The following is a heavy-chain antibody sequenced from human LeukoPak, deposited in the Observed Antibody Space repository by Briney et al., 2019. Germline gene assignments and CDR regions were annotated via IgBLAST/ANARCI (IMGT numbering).Heavy chain of an antibody. V-gene: IGHV4-39*07. CDR3: ARVWYSSGWYAFDY. Sequence: SETLSLTCTVSGGSISSSSYYWGWIRQPPGKGLEWIGSIYYSGSTYYNPSLKSRVTISVDTSKNQFSLKLSSVTAADTAVYYCARVWYSSGWYAFDYWGQGTLVTVSS. J-gene: IGHJ4*02. CDR1: GGSISSSSYY. CDR2: IYYSGST. D-gene: IGHD6-19*01.